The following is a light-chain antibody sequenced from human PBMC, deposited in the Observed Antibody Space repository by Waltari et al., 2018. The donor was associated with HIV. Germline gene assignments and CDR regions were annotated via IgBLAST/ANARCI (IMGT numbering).Light chain of an antibody. Sequence: EFVLTQSPATLSLSPGERATLSCRASQSISSYLAWYQQKSGQPPRLLIYDATNRANGVPARFSGSGSGTDYTLTISSLEPEDFAVYFCQQRIIWPPLTFGGGTKVEMK. CDR3: QQRIIWPPLT. J-gene: IGKJ4*01. CDR1: QSISSY. V-gene: IGKV3-11*01. CDR2: DAT.